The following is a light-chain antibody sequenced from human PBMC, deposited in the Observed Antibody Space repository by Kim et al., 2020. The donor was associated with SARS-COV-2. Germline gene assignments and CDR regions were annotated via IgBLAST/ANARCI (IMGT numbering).Light chain of an antibody. J-gene: IGLJ1*01. Sequence: QSALTQPPSVSGSPGQSVTISCTGTSSDVGNYNRVSWYQQPPGTAPKLMIYEVSNRPSVVPERFSGSKSGNTASLTISGLQAEDEADYYCSSYTSSSTYVFGTGTKVTVL. CDR1: SSDVGNYNR. CDR2: EVS. CDR3: SSYTSSSTYV. V-gene: IGLV2-18*02.